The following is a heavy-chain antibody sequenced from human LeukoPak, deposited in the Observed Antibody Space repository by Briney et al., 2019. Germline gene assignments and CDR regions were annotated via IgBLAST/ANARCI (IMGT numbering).Heavy chain of an antibody. CDR3: AKGALRWGEYSGSYIGSFDY. Sequence: GGSLRLSCAASGFTFSSYAMSWVRQAPGKGLEWVSAISGSGGSTYYADSVKGRFTISRDNSKNTLYLQMNSLRAEDTAVYYCAKGALRWGEYSGSYIGSFDYWGQGTLVTVSS. CDR1: GFTFSSYA. D-gene: IGHD1-26*01. J-gene: IGHJ4*02. V-gene: IGHV3-23*01. CDR2: ISGSGGST.